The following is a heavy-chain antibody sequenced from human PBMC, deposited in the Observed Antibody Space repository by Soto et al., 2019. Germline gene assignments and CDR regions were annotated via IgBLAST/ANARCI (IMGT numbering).Heavy chain of an antibody. V-gene: IGHV3-30-3*01. D-gene: IGHD3-9*01. CDR2: ISYDGSNK. CDR1: GFTFSSYA. Sequence: QVQLVESGGGVVQPGRSLRLSCAASGFTFSSYAMHWVRQAPGKGLEWVAVISYDGSNKYYADSVKGRFTISRDNSKNTLYLQMNSLRAEDTAVYYCANVLPLVIIDRDAFDIWGQGTMVTVSS. CDR3: ANVLPLVIIDRDAFDI. J-gene: IGHJ3*02.